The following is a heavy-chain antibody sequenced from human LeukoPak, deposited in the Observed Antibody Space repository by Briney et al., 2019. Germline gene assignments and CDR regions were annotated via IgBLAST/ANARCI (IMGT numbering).Heavy chain of an antibody. CDR1: GGSISSGSYY. CDR3: ARGGIQLATGFDY. Sequence: SETLSLTCTVSGGSISSGSYYWSWIRQPAGKGLEWIGRIYTSGSTNYNPSLKSRVTISVDTSKNQFSLKLSSVTAADTAVYYCARGGIQLATGFDYWGQGTLVTVSS. CDR2: IYTSGST. J-gene: IGHJ4*02. V-gene: IGHV4-61*02. D-gene: IGHD5-18*01.